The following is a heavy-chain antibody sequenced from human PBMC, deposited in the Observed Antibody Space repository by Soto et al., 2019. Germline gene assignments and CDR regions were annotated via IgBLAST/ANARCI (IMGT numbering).Heavy chain of an antibody. CDR2: ISYDGSNK. CDR3: AKDASVATGSVDY. V-gene: IGHV3-30*18. Sequence: PGGSLRLSCAASGFTFSSYGMHWVRQAPGKGLEWVAVISYDGSNKYYADSVKGRFTISRDNSKNTLFLQMNSLRAEDTAVYYCAKDASVATGSVDYWGQGTLVTVSS. J-gene: IGHJ4*02. D-gene: IGHD5-12*01. CDR1: GFTFSSYG.